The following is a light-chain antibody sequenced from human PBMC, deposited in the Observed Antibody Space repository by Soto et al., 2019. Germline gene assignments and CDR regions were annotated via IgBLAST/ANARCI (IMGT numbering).Light chain of an antibody. CDR1: QSISSY. V-gene: IGKV1-39*01. CDR3: QQSYSTLLT. CDR2: AAS. Sequence: DIQMTQSPSSLSASVGDRVTIACRASQSISSYLNWYQHKPGKAPKLLIYAASSLQSGVPSRFSGSGSGTDVILSISSLQPEDFATYYCQQSYSTLLTFGQGTKMEIK. J-gene: IGKJ1*01.